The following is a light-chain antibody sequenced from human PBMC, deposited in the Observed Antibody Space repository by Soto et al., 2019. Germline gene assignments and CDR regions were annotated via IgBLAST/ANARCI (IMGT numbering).Light chain of an antibody. CDR3: SSYSSTTIL. Sequence: QSALTQPTSVSGSPGQSITISCSGISPGFGVSWYQHFPGKAPKLIIFEVSNRPSGISNRFSGSKSGNTASLTISGLHSDDEGLYHCSSYSSTTILFGGGTKLTV. CDR2: EVS. CDR1: SPGFGV. J-gene: IGLJ2*01. V-gene: IGLV2-14*01.